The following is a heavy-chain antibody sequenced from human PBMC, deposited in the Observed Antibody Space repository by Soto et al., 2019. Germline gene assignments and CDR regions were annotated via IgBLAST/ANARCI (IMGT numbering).Heavy chain of an antibody. CDR1: GYSFTNYW. Sequence: PXESLKISCKASGYSFTNYWIGWVRQMPGKGLEWMGTIYPGDSDTRYSPSFQGQVTFSVDKSINTAYLHWTSLKASDTAIYYCAIQQPLDSSAWYNWGQGTLVTGSS. D-gene: IGHD6-19*01. CDR2: IYPGDSDT. CDR3: AIQQPLDSSAWYN. J-gene: IGHJ4*02. V-gene: IGHV5-51*01.